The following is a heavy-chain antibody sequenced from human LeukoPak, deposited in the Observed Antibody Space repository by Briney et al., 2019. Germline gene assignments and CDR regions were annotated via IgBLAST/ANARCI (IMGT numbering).Heavy chain of an antibody. CDR1: GYTFTSYG. D-gene: IGHD3-22*01. V-gene: IGHV1-18*01. CDR2: IGAYNGNT. J-gene: IGHJ4*02. Sequence: ASVKVSCKASGYTFTSYGISWVRQAPGQGLEWMGWIGAYNGNTNYAQKLQGRVTMTTDTSTSTAYMELRSLRSDDTAVYYCARDRLDSSGYYYHPFVDYWGQGTLVTVSS. CDR3: ARDRLDSSGYYYHPFVDY.